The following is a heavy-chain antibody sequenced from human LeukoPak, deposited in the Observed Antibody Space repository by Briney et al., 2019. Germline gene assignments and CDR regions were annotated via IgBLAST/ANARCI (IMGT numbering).Heavy chain of an antibody. Sequence: GGSLRLSCAASGFTFSSYNMNWVRQAPGKGLEWVANIKQDGSEKNYVDSVKGRFTISRDNAKNSLYLQMNSLRAEDTAVYYCAREGFAAASDIWGQGTMVTVSS. CDR3: AREGFAAASDI. V-gene: IGHV3-7*01. CDR1: GFTFSSYN. J-gene: IGHJ3*02. CDR2: IKQDGSEK. D-gene: IGHD2-15*01.